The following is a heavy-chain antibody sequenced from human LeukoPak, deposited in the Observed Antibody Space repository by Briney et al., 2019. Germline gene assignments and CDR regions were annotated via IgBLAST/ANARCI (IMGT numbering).Heavy chain of an antibody. CDR1: GFTFSNYG. CDR3: ARDTPPILWFGDEYRRNPPSGFDY. CDR2: IRYDGSNE. D-gene: IGHD3-10*01. V-gene: IGHV3-30*02. Sequence: GGSLRLSCAASGFTFSNYGMHWVRQAPGKGLEWVAFIRYDGSNEYYADSVKGRFTISRDNSKNTLYLQMNSLRAEDTAVYYCARDTPPILWFGDEYRRNPPSGFDYWGQGTLVTVSS. J-gene: IGHJ4*02.